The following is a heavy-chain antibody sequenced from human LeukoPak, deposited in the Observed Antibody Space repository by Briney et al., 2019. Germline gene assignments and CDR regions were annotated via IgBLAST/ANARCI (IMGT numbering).Heavy chain of an antibody. CDR3: VKEGEGHSYAPKTVPPT. Sequence: GGSLRLSCAASGFSFSSYAMSWVRQAPGKGPQWVSGISDDSHSTYYGDSLRGRFTISRDNSGSTVYLQINNLGYEDTAAYYCVKEGEGHSYAPKTVPPTWGQGTLVTVSS. D-gene: IGHD3-16*01. CDR2: ISDDSHST. CDR1: GFSFSSYA. J-gene: IGHJ5*02. V-gene: IGHV3-23*01.